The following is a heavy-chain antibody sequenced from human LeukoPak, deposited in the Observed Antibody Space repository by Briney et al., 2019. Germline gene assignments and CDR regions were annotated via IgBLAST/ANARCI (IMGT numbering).Heavy chain of an antibody. CDR2: ISYEGSNK. V-gene: IGHV3-30*18. J-gene: IGHJ5*02. CDR3: AKGTKRVVGATTHWIDP. Sequence: GGSLRLSCAVSGFTFSSYGMHWVCQAPGKGLEWVAFISYEGSNKKYADSVKGRFTISRDNSKNTLYLHMNSLRAEDTAVYYCAKGTKRVVGATTHWIDPWGQGTLVTVSS. CDR1: GFTFSSYG. D-gene: IGHD1-26*01.